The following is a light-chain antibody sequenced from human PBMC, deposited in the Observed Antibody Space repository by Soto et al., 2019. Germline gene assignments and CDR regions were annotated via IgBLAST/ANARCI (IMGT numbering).Light chain of an antibody. J-gene: IGLJ2*01. Sequence: QSVLTQPPSVSGAPGQGVTISCIGSTSNIGAGYHVHWYQQLPGTAPKLLIYTNSNRPSGVPDRFSGSKSGTSASLAITGLQAEDEADYYCQSYDSSLSHVVFGGGTKVTVL. CDR2: TNS. CDR3: QSYDSSLSHVV. CDR1: TSNIGAGYH. V-gene: IGLV1-40*01.